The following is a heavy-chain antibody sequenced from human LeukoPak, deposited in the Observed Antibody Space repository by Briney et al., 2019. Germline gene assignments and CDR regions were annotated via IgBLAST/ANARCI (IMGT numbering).Heavy chain of an antibody. J-gene: IGHJ2*01. D-gene: IGHD3-9*01. Sequence: ASETLSLTCSVSGGSLTYYYWTWIRQPPGRRPEWIGFIYYSGSTNYNPSLERRVAFSVDPSKNPVSLNLSSVPDAETAIYSCPRLTNVTGYIPWYFALWGRGKLVTVSS. CDR1: GGSLTYYY. V-gene: IGHV4-59*01. CDR3: PRLTNVTGYIPWYFAL. CDR2: IYYSGST.